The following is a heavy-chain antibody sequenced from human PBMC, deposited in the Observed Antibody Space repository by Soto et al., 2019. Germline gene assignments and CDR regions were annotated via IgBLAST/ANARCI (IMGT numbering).Heavy chain of an antibody. V-gene: IGHV1-69*01. D-gene: IGHD2-15*01. J-gene: IGHJ4*02. CDR1: GGTFSSYA. CDR2: IIPIFGTA. CDR3: VSMGRILGYCSGGSCYTSDY. Sequence: QVQLVQSGAEVKKPGSSVKVSCKASGGTFSSYAISCVRQAPGQGLEWMGGIIPIFGTANYAQKFQGRVTITAEESKSTDYMELSSLRAEDTAVYYCVSMGRILGYCSGGSCYTSDYWGQGTLVTVSS.